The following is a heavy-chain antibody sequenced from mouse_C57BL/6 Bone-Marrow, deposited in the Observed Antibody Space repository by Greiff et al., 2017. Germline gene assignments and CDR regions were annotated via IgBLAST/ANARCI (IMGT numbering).Heavy chain of an antibody. V-gene: IGHV1-50*01. D-gene: IGHD1-1*01. J-gene: IGHJ1*03. Sequence: QVQLQQPGAELVKPGASVKLSCKASGYTFTSYWMQWVKQRPGQGLEWIGEIDPSDSYTNYNQKFKGKAKLTVDTSSSTAYMQLSSLTSEDSAVYYCAREGYYGSSYWYFDVWGTGTTVTVAS. CDR1: GYTFTSYW. CDR2: IDPSDSYT. CDR3: AREGYYGSSYWYFDV.